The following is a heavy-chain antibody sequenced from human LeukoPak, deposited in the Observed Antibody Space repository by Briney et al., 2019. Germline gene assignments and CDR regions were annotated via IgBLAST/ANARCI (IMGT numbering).Heavy chain of an antibody. CDR3: ASGVHYYDSSGYWNY. D-gene: IGHD3-22*01. CDR2: IYYSGST. Sequence: SSETLSLTCTVSGGSISSYYWSWIRQPPGKGLEWIGYIYYSGSTNYNPSLKSRVTISVDTSKTQFSLKLSSVTAADTAVYYCASGVHYYDSSGYWNYWGQGTLVTVSS. V-gene: IGHV4-59*01. CDR1: GGSISSYY. J-gene: IGHJ4*02.